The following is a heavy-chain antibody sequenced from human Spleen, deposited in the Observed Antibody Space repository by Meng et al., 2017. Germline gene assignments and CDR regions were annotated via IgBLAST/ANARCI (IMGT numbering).Heavy chain of an antibody. CDR3: ARGVLSTINAFDI. V-gene: IGHV3-30*07. D-gene: IGHD5/OR15-5a*01. CDR1: GFTFSSYA. CDR2: ISYDGSNK. J-gene: IGHJ3*02. Sequence: GGSLRLSCVASGFTFSSYAMHWVRQAPGKGLEWVAVISYDGSNKYYADSVKGRFTISRDNSKNTVYLQMNSLRAEDTAVYYCARGVLSTINAFDIWGQGTMVTVSS.